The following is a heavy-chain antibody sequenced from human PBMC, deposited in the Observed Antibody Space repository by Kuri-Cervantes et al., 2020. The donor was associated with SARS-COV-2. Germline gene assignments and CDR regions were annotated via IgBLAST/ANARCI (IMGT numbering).Heavy chain of an antibody. V-gene: IGHV4-38-2*02. J-gene: IGHJ5*02. Sequence: ESLKISCTVSGYSISSGYYWGWIRQPPGKGLEWIGSIYHSGSTYYNPSLKSRVTISVDTSKNQFSLKLSSVTAADTAVYYCARDRRTGRIDPWGQGTLVTVSS. CDR1: GYSISSGYY. CDR3: ARDRRTGRIDP. CDR2: IYHSGST. D-gene: IGHD1-1*01.